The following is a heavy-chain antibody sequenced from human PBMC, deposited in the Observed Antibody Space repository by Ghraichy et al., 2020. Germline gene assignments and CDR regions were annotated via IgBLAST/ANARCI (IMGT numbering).Heavy chain of an antibody. CDR2: IYYSGST. CDR1: GGSISSSY. CDR3: ARHEGWDIVVVPAAIPGVFDY. J-gene: IGHJ4*02. Sequence: SESLSLTCTVAGGSISSSYWSWIRQPPGKGLEWIGYIYYSGSTNYNPSLKSRVTISVDTSKNQFSLKLSSVTAADTAVYYCARHEGWDIVVVPAAIPGVFDYWGQGTLVTVSA. D-gene: IGHD2-2*01. V-gene: IGHV4-59*08.